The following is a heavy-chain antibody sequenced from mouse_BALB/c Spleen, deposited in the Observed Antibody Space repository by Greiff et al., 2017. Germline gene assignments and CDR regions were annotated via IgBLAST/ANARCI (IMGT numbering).Heavy chain of an antibody. Sequence: EVKLLESGPGLVKPSQSLSLTCTVTGYSITSDYAWNWIRQFPGNQLEWMGYISYSGSTSYNPSLKSRISITRDTSKNQFFLQLNSVTTEDTATYYCAILTVVATGNYFDYWGQGTTLTVSS. D-gene: IGHD1-1*01. CDR2: ISYSGST. J-gene: IGHJ2*01. CDR3: AILTVVATGNYFDY. CDR1: GYSITSDYA. V-gene: IGHV3-2*02.